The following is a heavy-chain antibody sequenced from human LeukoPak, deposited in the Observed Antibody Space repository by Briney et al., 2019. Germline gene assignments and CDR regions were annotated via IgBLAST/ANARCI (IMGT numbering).Heavy chain of an antibody. CDR1: GGTFSSYA. Sequence: GSSVKVSCKASGGTFSSYAISWVRQVPGQGLEWMGRIIPILGIANYAQKFQGRVTITADKSTSTAYMELSSLRSEDTAVYYCARSTGGRWLQPDYWGQGTLVTVSS. CDR2: IIPILGIA. CDR3: ARSTGGRWLQPDY. D-gene: IGHD5-24*01. V-gene: IGHV1-69*04. J-gene: IGHJ4*02.